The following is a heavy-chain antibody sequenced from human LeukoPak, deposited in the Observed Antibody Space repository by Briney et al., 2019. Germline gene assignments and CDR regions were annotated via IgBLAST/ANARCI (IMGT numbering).Heavy chain of an antibody. CDR2: INPSGGST. J-gene: IGHJ5*02. CDR1: GYTFTSYY. Sequence: ASVKVSCKASGYTFTSYYMHWVRQAPGQGLEWMGIINPSGGSTSYAQKLQGRVTMTRDTSTSTVYMELSSLRSEDTAVYYCARGRYYYDSSGFNWFDPWGQGTLVTVSS. D-gene: IGHD3-22*01. CDR3: ARGRYYYDSSGFNWFDP. V-gene: IGHV1-46*01.